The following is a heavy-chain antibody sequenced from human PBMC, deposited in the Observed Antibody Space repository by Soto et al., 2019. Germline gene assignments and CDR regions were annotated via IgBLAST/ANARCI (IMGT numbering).Heavy chain of an antibody. Sequence: QVQLQESGPGLVKPSQTLSLTCTVSGGFIGSDDYYWSWIRQPPGKGLEWIGYIYYSGSTYYNPSLKSRVTISVDTSKNQFSLKLSSVTAADTAVYYCALFISTAGYFDLWGRGTLVTVSS. CDR3: ALFISTAGYFDL. D-gene: IGHD3-10*01. CDR1: GGFIGSDDYY. V-gene: IGHV4-30-4*01. J-gene: IGHJ2*01. CDR2: IYYSGST.